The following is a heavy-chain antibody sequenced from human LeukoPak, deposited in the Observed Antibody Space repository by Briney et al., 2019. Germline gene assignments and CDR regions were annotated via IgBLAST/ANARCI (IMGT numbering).Heavy chain of an antibody. CDR3: ARSTYSSSWYSADDYYYYGMDV. D-gene: IGHD6-13*01. J-gene: IGHJ6*02. V-gene: IGHV1-3*01. CDR2: INAGNGNT. Sequence: ASVKVSCKASGYTFTSYAMHWVRQAPGQRLEWMGWINAGNGNTKYSQKFQGRVTITRDTSASTAYMELSSLRSEDTAVYYCARSTYSSSWYSADDYYYYGMDVWGQGTTVTVSS. CDR1: GYTFTSYA.